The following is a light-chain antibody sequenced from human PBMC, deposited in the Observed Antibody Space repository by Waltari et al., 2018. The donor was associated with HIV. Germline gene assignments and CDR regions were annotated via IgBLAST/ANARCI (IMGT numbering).Light chain of an antibody. CDR3: AAWDDTLNGFG. J-gene: IGLJ1*01. V-gene: IGLV1-36*01. CDR2: YDS. Sequence: QSVLTQPPSVSEAPRQRVTISCSGSNSNIGNNAVIWFQQVPGKTPKLLIYYDSVVPTGVSDRCPDIKFGTTASRAMSGLQSEDAAEYYCAAWDDTLNGFGVGTGTRVTVL. CDR1: NSNIGNNA.